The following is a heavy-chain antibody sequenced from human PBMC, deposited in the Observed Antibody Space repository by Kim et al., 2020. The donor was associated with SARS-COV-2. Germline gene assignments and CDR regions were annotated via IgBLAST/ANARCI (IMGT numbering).Heavy chain of an antibody. Sequence: GGSLRLSCAASGFTFSSYAMSWVRQAPGKGLEWVSAISGSGGSTYYADSVKGRFTISRDNSKNTLYLQMNSLRAEDTAVYYCAKAAHGSGSYYRMSVWFDPWGQGTLVTVSS. CDR3: AKAAHGSGSYYRMSVWFDP. J-gene: IGHJ5*02. CDR2: ISGSGGST. V-gene: IGHV3-23*01. D-gene: IGHD3-10*01. CDR1: GFTFSSYA.